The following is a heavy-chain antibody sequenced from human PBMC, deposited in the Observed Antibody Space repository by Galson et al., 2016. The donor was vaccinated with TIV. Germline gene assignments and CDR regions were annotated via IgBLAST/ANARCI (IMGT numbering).Heavy chain of an antibody. D-gene: IGHD3-9*01. CDR1: GYSFTSYW. Sequence: QSGAEVKKPGESLKISCKGSGYSFTSYWIGWVRQMPGKGLEWMGIIYPGDSDTRYSPSFQGQVTITADKSTRTAYLQWSSLKASDTAVYYCARDILLRYFDWAPYHGMDVWGQGTTVTVSS. V-gene: IGHV5-51*01. J-gene: IGHJ6*02. CDR3: ARDILLRYFDWAPYHGMDV. CDR2: IYPGDSDT.